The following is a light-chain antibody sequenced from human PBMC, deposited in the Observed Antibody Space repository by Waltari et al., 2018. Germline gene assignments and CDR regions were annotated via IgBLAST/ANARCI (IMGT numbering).Light chain of an antibody. V-gene: IGLV3-9*01. J-gene: IGLJ2*01. CDR1: NIGSRN. CDR2: RDN. Sequence: SFDLTQPLSVPVALGQTARLTCGGDNIGSRNVHWYQQKPGQAPILVIYRDNNRPSGIPERFSGSNSGNTATLSISRAQAGDEADYFCQVWDSSSNAVFGGGTKLTVL. CDR3: QVWDSSSNAV.